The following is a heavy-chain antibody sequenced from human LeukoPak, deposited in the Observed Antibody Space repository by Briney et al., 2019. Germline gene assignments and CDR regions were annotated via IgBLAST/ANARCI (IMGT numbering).Heavy chain of an antibody. D-gene: IGHD2-8*01. J-gene: IGHJ4*02. CDR3: ARHGRMVIMSKFSTGIDQ. Sequence: SETLSLTCTVPDGSISSYFWSWTRQPPGKGLEWIGYIYYTGMSNSKPSLKSRVTISMDTSKNQFSLQLSSVTAADTAIYYCARHGRMVIMSKFSTGIDQWGQGTLVTVSS. CDR2: IYYTGMS. CDR1: DGSISSYF. V-gene: IGHV4-59*08.